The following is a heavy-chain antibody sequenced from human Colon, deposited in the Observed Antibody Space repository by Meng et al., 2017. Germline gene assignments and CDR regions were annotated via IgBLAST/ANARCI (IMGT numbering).Heavy chain of an antibody. J-gene: IGHJ4*02. CDR2: ISLTGGKT. CDR1: GFTFSSYA. Sequence: GGSLRLSCAASGFTFSSYAMGWVRQAPGKGLEWISSISLTGGKTFHADSVKGRFTISRDNSKKTLYLQMNSLRAEDTAEYNCAKHGGPWGQGTLVTVSS. CDR3: AKHGGP. D-gene: IGHD3-10*01. V-gene: IGHV3-23*01.